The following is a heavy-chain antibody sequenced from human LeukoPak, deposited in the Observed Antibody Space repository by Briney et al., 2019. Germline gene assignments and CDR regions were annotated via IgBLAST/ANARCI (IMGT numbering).Heavy chain of an antibody. V-gene: IGHV4-34*01. Sequence: SETLSLTCAVYGGSFSGYYWSWIRQPPGKGLEWIGEINHSGSTNYNPSLKSRITISVDTSKNQFSLKLSSVTAADTAVYYCARGYGYERRVDYWGQGTLVTVSS. D-gene: IGHD1-1*01. CDR3: ARGYGYERRVDY. CDR2: INHSGST. J-gene: IGHJ4*02. CDR1: GGSFSGYY.